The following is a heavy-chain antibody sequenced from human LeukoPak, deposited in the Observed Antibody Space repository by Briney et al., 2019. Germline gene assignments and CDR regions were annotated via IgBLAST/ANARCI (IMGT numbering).Heavy chain of an antibody. J-gene: IGHJ5*02. V-gene: IGHV3-48*01. D-gene: IGHD2-15*01. CDR3: ARDPGLLGYCSGGSCPNWFDP. CDR2: ISSSSSTI. Sequence: PGGSLRLSCAAPGFTFSSYSMNWVRLAPGKGLEWVSYISSSSSTIYYADSVKGRFTISRDNAKNSLYLQMNSLRAEDTAVYYCARDPGLLGYCSGGSCPNWFDPWGQGTLVTVSS. CDR1: GFTFSSYS.